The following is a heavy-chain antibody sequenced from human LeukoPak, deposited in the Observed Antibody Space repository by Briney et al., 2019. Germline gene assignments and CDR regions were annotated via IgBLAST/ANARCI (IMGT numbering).Heavy chain of an antibody. V-gene: IGHV3-7*01. CDR1: GFTFSSYS. CDR3: ARPRGCGSARCNNFDS. J-gene: IGHJ4*02. D-gene: IGHD2-2*01. CDR2: MEEYGSYI. Sequence: GGSLRLSCAASGFTFSSYSMNWVRQAPGKGLEWVAIMEEYGSYIFYVDSVKGRFIISRDNARNSLYLQMNNLRAEDTAVYYCARPRGCGSARCNNFDSWGQGTLVTVSS.